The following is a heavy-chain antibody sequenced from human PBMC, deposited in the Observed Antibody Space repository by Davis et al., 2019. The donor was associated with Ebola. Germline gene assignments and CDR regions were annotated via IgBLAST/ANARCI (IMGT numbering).Heavy chain of an antibody. V-gene: IGHV4-59*11. Sequence: MPSETLSLTCTVSGGSINSHYWSWIRQPPGKGLEWIGFIDDSGNTNYNPSLQSRVTISVDTSKNQFSLKLTSVTAADTAVYYCARGGASSRYFDYWGQGALVTVSS. CDR2: IDDSGNT. J-gene: IGHJ4*02. D-gene: IGHD6-13*01. CDR1: GGSINSHY. CDR3: ARGGASSRYFDY.